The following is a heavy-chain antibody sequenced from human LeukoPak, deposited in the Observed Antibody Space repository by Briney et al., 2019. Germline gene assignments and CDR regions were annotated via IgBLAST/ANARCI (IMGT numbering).Heavy chain of an antibody. D-gene: IGHD2-2*01. CDR2: INPNSGGT. J-gene: IGHJ3*02. V-gene: IGHV1-2*04. CDR1: GYTFTGYY. CDR3: ARCGYCSSTSCSRGAFDI. Sequence: APVKVSCKASGYTFTGYYMHWVRQAPGQGLEWMGWINPNSGGTNYAQKFQGWVTMTRDTSISTAYMELSRLRSDDTAVYYCARCGYCSSTSCSRGAFDIWGQGTMVTVSS.